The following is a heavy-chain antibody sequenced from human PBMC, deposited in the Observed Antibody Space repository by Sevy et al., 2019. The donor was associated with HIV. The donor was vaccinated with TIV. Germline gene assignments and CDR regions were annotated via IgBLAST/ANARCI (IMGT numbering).Heavy chain of an antibody. CDR1: GYSMSSNCY. V-gene: IGHV4-38-2*01. J-gene: IGHJ3*02. CDR3: GKSRISSSYDAFDI. CDR2: ISHSGST. Sequence: SETLSLTCAVSGYSMSSNCYWGWIRQPPGKGLEWIGTISHSGSTYYNPSLKSRVTISLDTSKSQFSLKLSSVTAADTAVYYCGKSRISSSYDAFDIWGQGTMVTVSS. D-gene: IGHD3-22*01.